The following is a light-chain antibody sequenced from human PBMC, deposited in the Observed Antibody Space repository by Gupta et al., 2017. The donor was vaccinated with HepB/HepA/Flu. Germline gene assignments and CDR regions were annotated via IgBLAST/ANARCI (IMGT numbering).Light chain of an antibody. V-gene: IGKV3-15*01. Sequence: ETEMTQSPATLSVSQGETATLTCRASQSVRTNLAWYQQKPGQAPRLLTFGASTSAATIPARFSGSGSGTDFTLTISSLQSEDFAIYYCQQYNDWPPRPTFGGGTKVEIK. J-gene: IGKJ4*01. CDR2: GAS. CDR3: QQYNDWPPRPT. CDR1: QSVRTN.